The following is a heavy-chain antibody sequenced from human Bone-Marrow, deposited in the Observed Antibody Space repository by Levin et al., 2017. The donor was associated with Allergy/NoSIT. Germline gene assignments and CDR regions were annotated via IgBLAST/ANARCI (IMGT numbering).Heavy chain of an antibody. CDR3: AKGRGYSGYEWVFDY. CDR1: GFTFDDYA. CDR2: ISWNSGSI. J-gene: IGHJ4*02. D-gene: IGHD5-12*01. Sequence: GGSLRLSCAASGFTFDDYAMHWVRQAPGKGLEWVSGISWNSGSIGYADSVKGRFTISRDNAKNSLYLQMNSLRAEDTALYYCAKGRGYSGYEWVFDYWGQGTLVTVSS. V-gene: IGHV3-9*01.